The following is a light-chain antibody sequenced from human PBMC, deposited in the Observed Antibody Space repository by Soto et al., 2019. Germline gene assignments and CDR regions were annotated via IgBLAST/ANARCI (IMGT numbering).Light chain of an antibody. J-gene: IGKJ1*01. CDR3: QHYGSSLWT. V-gene: IGKV3-20*01. CDR2: GAS. Sequence: EIVLTQSPGTLSLSPAERATLSCRASQSISSSYLAWYQQKPGQAPRLLIYGASSRATGIPDRFSGSGSGTDFTLTISRLEPEDFAVYYCQHYGSSLWTFGQGTKVEIK. CDR1: QSISSSY.